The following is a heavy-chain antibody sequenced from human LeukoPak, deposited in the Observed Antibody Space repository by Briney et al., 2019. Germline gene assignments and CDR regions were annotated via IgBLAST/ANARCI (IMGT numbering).Heavy chain of an antibody. CDR1: GGSLSSYY. Sequence: SETLSLTCTVSGGSLSSYYWSWIRQPPGKGLEWIGYIYYSGSTNYNPSLKSRVTISVDTSKNQFSLKLSSVTAADTAVYYCARHGAAGVVTRFDYWGQGTLVTVSS. CDR2: IYYSGST. J-gene: IGHJ4*02. D-gene: IGHD3-3*01. V-gene: IGHV4-59*08. CDR3: ARHGAAGVVTRFDY.